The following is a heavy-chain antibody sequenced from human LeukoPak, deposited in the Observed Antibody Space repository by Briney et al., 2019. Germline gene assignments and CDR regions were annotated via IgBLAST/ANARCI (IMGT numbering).Heavy chain of an antibody. CDR3: AKATTVTTTGDY. CDR1: GFTFRSYA. J-gene: IGHJ4*02. V-gene: IGHV3-23*01. Sequence: GGSLRLSCAASGFTFRSYAMNWVRQAPGKGLEWDSTIRGSGGTTYYADSVKGRFTISRDNSKNTLYLQMNSLKAEDTAVYYCAKATTVTTTGDYWGQGTLVTVSS. CDR2: IRGSGGTT. D-gene: IGHD4-17*01.